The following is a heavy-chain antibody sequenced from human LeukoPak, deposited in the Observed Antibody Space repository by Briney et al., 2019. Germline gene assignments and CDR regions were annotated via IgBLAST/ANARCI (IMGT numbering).Heavy chain of an antibody. CDR3: TKHSGIQHHYYYGMDV. J-gene: IGHJ6*02. CDR2: ISGSGGST. CDR1: GFTFSSYA. V-gene: IGHV3-23*01. D-gene: IGHD1-14*01. Sequence: GGSLRLSCAASGFTFSSYAMSWVRQAPGKGLEWVSAISGSGGSTYYADSVKGRFTISRDNSKNTLYLQMNSLRAEDTAVYYCTKHSGIQHHYYYGMDVWGQGTTVTVSS.